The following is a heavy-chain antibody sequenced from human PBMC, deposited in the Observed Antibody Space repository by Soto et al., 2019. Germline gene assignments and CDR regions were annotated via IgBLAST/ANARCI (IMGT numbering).Heavy chain of an antibody. D-gene: IGHD4-17*01. Sequence: SETLSLTCTVSGGSISSGGYYWSWIRQHPGKGLEWIGYIYYSGSTYYNPSLKSRVTISVDTSKNQFSLKLSSVTAADTAVYYCARQSVTTWLDYYYGMDVWGQGTTVTVSS. CDR3: ARQSVTTWLDYYYGMDV. J-gene: IGHJ6*02. CDR2: IYYSGST. CDR1: GGSISSGGYY. V-gene: IGHV4-31*03.